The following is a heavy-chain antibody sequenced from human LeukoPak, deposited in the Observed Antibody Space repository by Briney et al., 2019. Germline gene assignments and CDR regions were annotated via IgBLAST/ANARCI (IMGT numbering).Heavy chain of an antibody. CDR2: ISYDGSNK. D-gene: IGHD3-10*01. Sequence: GGSLRLSCAASGFTFCSYAMHWVRQAPGKGQEWVAVISYDGSNKYYADSVKGRFTISRDNSKNTLYLQMNSLRAEDTAVYYCASQAPDGSGSYYPIDCWGQGTLVTVSS. CDR3: ASQAPDGSGSYYPIDC. CDR1: GFTFCSYA. V-gene: IGHV3-30*04. J-gene: IGHJ4*02.